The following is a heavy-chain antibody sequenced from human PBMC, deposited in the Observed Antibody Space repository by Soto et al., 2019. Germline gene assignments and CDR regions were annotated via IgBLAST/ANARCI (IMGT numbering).Heavy chain of an antibody. J-gene: IGHJ4*02. CDR1: GFSLSTSGVG. D-gene: IGHD5-18*01. V-gene: IGHV2-5*02. Sequence: QITLKESGPALVKPTQTLTLTCTFSGFSLSTSGVGVGWIRQPPGKALEWLARIYWDDGKRYSPSLRSRLTITKDTSKSQVVLTMTNMGPVDTATYYCSLSVNTSIPNGHWGQGTLVTVSS. CDR3: SLSVNTSIPNGH. CDR2: IYWDDGK.